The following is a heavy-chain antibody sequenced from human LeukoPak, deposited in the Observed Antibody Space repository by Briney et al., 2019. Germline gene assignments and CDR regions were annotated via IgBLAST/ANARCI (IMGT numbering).Heavy chain of an antibody. J-gene: IGHJ5*02. V-gene: IGHV4-4*02. Sequence: PSGTLSLTCAVSGGSISSSNWWSWVRQPPGKGLEWIGEIYHSGSTSYNPSLKSRVTISVDKSKNQFSLKLSSVTAADTAVYYCARVAARRENWFDPWGQGTLVTVSS. CDR3: ARVAARRENWFDP. D-gene: IGHD6-6*01. CDR1: GGSISSSNW. CDR2: IYHSGST.